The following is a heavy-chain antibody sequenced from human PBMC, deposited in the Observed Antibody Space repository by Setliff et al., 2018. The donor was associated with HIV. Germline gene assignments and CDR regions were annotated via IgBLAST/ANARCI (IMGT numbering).Heavy chain of an antibody. V-gene: IGHV4-34*01. D-gene: IGHD6-19*01. CDR2: INHSGST. J-gene: IGHJ4*02. Sequence: SETLSLTCAVYGGSFSGYYWSWIRQPPGKGLEWMGEINHSGSTNYNPSLKSRVTISVDTYKNQFSLKLSSVTAADTAMYYCARDGGSSGWYFVLGYSDYWGPGTLVTASS. CDR3: ARDGGSSGWYFVLGYSDY. CDR1: GGSFSGYY.